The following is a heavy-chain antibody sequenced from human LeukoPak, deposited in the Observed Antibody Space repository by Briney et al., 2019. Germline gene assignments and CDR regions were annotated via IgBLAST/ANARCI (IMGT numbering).Heavy chain of an antibody. CDR3: ARVGATVFRGGYFDY. CDR1: GGTFSSYA. J-gene: IGHJ4*02. CDR2: IIPIFGTA. V-gene: IGHV1-69*01. D-gene: IGHD1-26*01. Sequence: GSSVKVSCKASGGTFSSYAISWVRQAPGQGLEWMGGIIPIFGTANYAQKFQGRVTITAGESTSTAYMELSSLRSEDTAVYYCARVGATVFRGGYFDYWGQGTLVTVSS.